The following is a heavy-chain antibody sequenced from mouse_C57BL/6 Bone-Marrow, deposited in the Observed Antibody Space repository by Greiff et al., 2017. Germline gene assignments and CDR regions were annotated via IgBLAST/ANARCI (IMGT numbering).Heavy chain of an antibody. V-gene: IGHV1-81*01. J-gene: IGHJ4*01. CDR1: GYTFTSYG. CDR2: IYPRSGNT. CDR3: AREGLRQVDY. D-gene: IGHD2-4*01. Sequence: QVQLKESGAELARPGASVKLSCKASGYTFTSYGISWVKQRTGQGLEWIGEIYPRSGNTYYNEKFKGKATLTADKSSSTAYMELRSLTSEDSAVYFCAREGLRQVDYWGQGTSVTVSS.